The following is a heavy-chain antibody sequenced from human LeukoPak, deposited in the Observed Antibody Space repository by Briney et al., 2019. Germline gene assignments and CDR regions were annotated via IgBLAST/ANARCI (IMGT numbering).Heavy chain of an antibody. CDR2: ISGSGGST. CDR1: GFTFSSYG. D-gene: IGHD3-10*01. Sequence: GSLRLSCAASGFTFSSYGMSWVRQAPGKGLEWVSAISGSGGSTYYADSVKGRFTISRDNSKNTLYLQMNSLRAEDTAVYYCAKAGIKITMVRGVRPTYFDYWGQGTLVTVSS. V-gene: IGHV3-23*01. J-gene: IGHJ4*02. CDR3: AKAGIKITMVRGVRPTYFDY.